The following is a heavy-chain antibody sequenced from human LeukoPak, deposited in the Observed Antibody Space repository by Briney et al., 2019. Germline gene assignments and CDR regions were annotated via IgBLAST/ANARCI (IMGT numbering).Heavy chain of an antibody. CDR1: GGSINSGGYS. D-gene: IGHD3-22*01. CDR3: ASQRYYYDSSGYYD. CDR2: IYHSGST. Sequence: SETLSLTCAVSGGSINSGGYSWSWIRQPPGKGLEWIGYIYHSGSTYYNPSLKSRVTISVDRSKNQFSLKLSSVTAADTAVYYCASQRYYYDSSGYYDWGQGTLVTVSS. J-gene: IGHJ4*02. V-gene: IGHV4-30-2*01.